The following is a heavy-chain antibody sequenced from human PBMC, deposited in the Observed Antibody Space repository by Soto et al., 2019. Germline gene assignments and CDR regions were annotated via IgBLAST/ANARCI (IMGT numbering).Heavy chain of an antibody. Sequence: QVQLQESGPGLVKPSETLSLTCTVSGGSISSYYWSWIRQPPGKGLEWIGYIYYSGSTNYNPSLKSRVTIPVGTSENQFSLKLSSVTAADTAVYYCARGSGDYPPFFQHWGQGTLVTVSS. D-gene: IGHD2-21*02. CDR1: GGSISSYY. CDR2: IYYSGST. CDR3: ARGSGDYPPFFQH. V-gene: IGHV4-59*01. J-gene: IGHJ1*01.